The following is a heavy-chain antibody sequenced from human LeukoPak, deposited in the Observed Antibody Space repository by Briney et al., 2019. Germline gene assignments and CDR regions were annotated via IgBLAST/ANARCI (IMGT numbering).Heavy chain of an antibody. CDR3: AKLPNWYFDL. V-gene: IGHV3-23*01. CDR2: ITGSGGNT. Sequence: GGSLRLSCAASGFTFSSYAMSWVRQAPGKGLEWASAITGSGGNTYYADSVKGRFTISRDNSKNTLYLQMNSLRAEDTAVYYCAKLPNWYFDLWGRGTLVTVSS. CDR1: GFTFSSYA. J-gene: IGHJ2*01.